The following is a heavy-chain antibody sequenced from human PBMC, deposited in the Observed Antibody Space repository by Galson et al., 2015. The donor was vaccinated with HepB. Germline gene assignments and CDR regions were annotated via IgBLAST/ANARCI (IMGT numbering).Heavy chain of an antibody. CDR2: ISSSSSYT. J-gene: IGHJ6*02. CDR3: ARYIVVVVAATTGGMDV. Sequence: SLRLSCAASGFTFSDYYMSWIRQAPGKGLEWVSYISSSSSYTNYADSVKGRFTISRDNAKNSLYLQMNSLRAEDTAVYYCARYIVVVVAATTGGMDVWGQGTTVTVSS. D-gene: IGHD2-15*01. CDR1: GFTFSDYY. V-gene: IGHV3-11*06.